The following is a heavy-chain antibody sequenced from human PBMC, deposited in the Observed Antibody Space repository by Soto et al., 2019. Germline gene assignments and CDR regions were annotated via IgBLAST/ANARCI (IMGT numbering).Heavy chain of an antibody. Sequence: QVQLQESGPGLVKPSGTLSLTCAVSGVSISSHDWWTWVRQPPGRGLEWIGESHQSGNTNYNSSLESRVTISVDKSKNQFSLNLSSVTVADTDVYYCATRDTSMFYWGQGTLVTVSS. J-gene: IGHJ4*02. V-gene: IGHV4-4*02. CDR1: GVSISSHDW. D-gene: IGHD2-2*01. CDR3: ATRDTSMFY. CDR2: SHQSGNT.